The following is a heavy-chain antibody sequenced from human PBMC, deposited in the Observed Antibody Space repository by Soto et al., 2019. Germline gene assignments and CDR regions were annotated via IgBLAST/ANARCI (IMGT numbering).Heavy chain of an antibody. V-gene: IGHV3-30*18. J-gene: IGHJ6*02. CDR2: TSYNGNNK. Sequence: LRLSCAASGFTFSDCSMHWVRQAPGKGLEWVASTSYNGNNKYYGDSVKGRFTISRDNSKNTLHLEMITLRPEDTAVYYCAKDIKCEDFTYGYFYYGMDVWGQGTTVTVSS. CDR3: AKDIKCEDFTYGYFYYGMDV. CDR1: GFTFSDCS. D-gene: IGHD3-10*01.